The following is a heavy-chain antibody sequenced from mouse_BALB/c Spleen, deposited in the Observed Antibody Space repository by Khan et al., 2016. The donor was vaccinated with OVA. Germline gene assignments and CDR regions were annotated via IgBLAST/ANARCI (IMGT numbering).Heavy chain of an antibody. CDR1: GYTFTDYA. CDR2: ISTYSGNS. D-gene: IGHD2-3*01. V-gene: IGHV1S137*01. Sequence: QVQLQQSGPELVRPGVSVKISCKGSGYTFTDYALHWVKHSHAKSLEWIGIISTYSGNSNYNQRFKGKATMTVGKSTRTAYMELARLTSEDSAIYYCAIDDGNYGAFAYWGQGTLVTVSA. J-gene: IGHJ3*01. CDR3: AIDDGNYGAFAY.